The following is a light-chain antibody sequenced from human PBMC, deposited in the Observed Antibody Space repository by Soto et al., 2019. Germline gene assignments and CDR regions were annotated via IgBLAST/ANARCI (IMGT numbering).Light chain of an antibody. J-gene: IGLJ1*01. Sequence: QSVLTQTRDVSGSTGQSVTISCTGASGDVGGDNNVSWYQKHPGKAPKLMIYDVSKRPSGVPNRFSGSQSVNTPSLTISGLEAEDEAVYYCCSYAGSYTYVFGTGTTGTVL. CDR1: SGDVGGDNN. CDR3: CSYAGSYTYV. V-gene: IGLV2-11*01. CDR2: DVS.